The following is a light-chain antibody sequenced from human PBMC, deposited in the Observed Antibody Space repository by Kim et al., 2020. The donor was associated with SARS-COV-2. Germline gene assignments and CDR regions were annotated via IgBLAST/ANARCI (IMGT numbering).Light chain of an antibody. CDR3: LAWDSSTGV. Sequence: SYELTQPPSVSVSPGQTASITCSGDKLGDKSVSWYHQKPGLSPDLVIFQDTKRPSGIPERVSGSNSGDTATLTISGTQVVDEGDYYCLAWDSSTGVFG. CDR1: KLGDKS. V-gene: IGLV3-1*01. CDR2: QDT. J-gene: IGLJ1*01.